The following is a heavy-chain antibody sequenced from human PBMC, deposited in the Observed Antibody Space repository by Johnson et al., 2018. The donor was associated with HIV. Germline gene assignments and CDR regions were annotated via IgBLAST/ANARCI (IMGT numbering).Heavy chain of an antibody. V-gene: IGHV3-66*01. J-gene: IGHJ3*02. Sequence: MLLVESGGGLVQPGGSLRLSCAASGFTVSSNYMSWVRQAPGKGLEWVSVIYSGDSTYYADSVKGRFTISRDNSKNTLYLQMNSLRAEDTAVYYCASIDAFDIWGQGTMVTVSS. CDR1: GFTVSSNY. CDR3: ASIDAFDI. CDR2: IYSGDST.